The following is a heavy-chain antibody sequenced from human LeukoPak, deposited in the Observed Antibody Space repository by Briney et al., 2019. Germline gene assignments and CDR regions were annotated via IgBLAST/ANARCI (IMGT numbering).Heavy chain of an antibody. D-gene: IGHD3-10*01. CDR2: ISSSGSSI. CDR3: ATQGRSMVRGV. J-gene: IGHJ4*02. V-gene: IGHV3-48*03. Sequence: PGGTLRLSCAASGFTFSTYEMNWVRQAPGKGLEWVSYISSSGSSIAYTDSVKGRFTISRDNAKNSLPLQMNSLRAEDTAVYYCATQGRSMVRGVWGQGTLVTVSS. CDR1: GFTFSTYE.